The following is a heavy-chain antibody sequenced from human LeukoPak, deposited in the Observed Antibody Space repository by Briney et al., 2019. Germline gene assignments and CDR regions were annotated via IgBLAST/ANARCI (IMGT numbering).Heavy chain of an antibody. Sequence: GASVKVSCKASGGTFSSYAISWVRQAPGQGLEWMGRIIPILGIANYAQKFQGRVTITADKSTSTAYMELSSLRSEDTAVYYCAREGRGRHILGPWGQGTLVTVSS. J-gene: IGHJ5*02. D-gene: IGHD2-21*01. CDR2: IIPILGIA. V-gene: IGHV1-69*04. CDR1: GGTFSSYA. CDR3: AREGRGRHILGP.